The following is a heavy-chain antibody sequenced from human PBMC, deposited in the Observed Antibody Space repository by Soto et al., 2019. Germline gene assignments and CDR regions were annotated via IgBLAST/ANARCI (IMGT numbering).Heavy chain of an antibody. V-gene: IGHV1-18*01. D-gene: IGHD3-22*01. CDR1: GYTFTSYG. CDR3: ARELSYYDSSGYGFWFDP. CDR2: ISAYNGNT. Sequence: ASVKVSCKASGYTFTSYGISWVRQAPGQGLEWMGWISAYNGNTNYAQKLQGRVTMTTDTSTSTAYMELRSLRSDDTAVYYCARELSYYDSSGYGFWFDPWGQGPLVTVSS. J-gene: IGHJ5*02.